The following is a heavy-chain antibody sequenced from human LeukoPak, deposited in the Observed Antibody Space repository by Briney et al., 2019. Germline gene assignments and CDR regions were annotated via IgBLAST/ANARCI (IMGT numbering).Heavy chain of an antibody. D-gene: IGHD1-1*01. CDR2: ISGCGDNT. CDR1: GFTFSNYA. V-gene: IGHV3-23*01. CDR3: ARKGTGTDALDI. J-gene: IGHJ3*02. Sequence: GGSLRLSCAASGFTFSNYAMSWVRQAPGKGLEWVSAISGCGDNTAYADSVKGRFTISRDDSKTALYLQMNSLRAEGTAVYYCARKGTGTDALDIWGQGRLVPVST.